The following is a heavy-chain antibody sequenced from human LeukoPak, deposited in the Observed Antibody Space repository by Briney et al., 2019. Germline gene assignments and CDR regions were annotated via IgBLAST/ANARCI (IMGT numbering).Heavy chain of an antibody. CDR3: ARSDRGFGELDSDS. V-gene: IGHV4-31*03. CDR2: IYYSGST. CDR1: GGSMSSGGHY. D-gene: IGHD3-10*01. Sequence: SQTPSLSCTVSGGSMSSGGHYWRWIRQHPGKGLEWIGYIYYSGSTYYNPSLKSRVTISVDTSKNQFSLKLSSVTAADTAVYYCARSDRGFGELDSDSWGQGTLVTVSS. J-gene: IGHJ4*02.